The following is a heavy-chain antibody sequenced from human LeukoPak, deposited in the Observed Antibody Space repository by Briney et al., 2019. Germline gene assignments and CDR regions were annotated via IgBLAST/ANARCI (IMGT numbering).Heavy chain of an antibody. CDR3: ARGEGYCSGGSCYPAFDY. CDR1: GYTFTSNG. Sequence: ASVKVSCKASGYTFTSNGISWVRQAPGQGLEWMGWISAYNGNTNYEQKLQGRVTMTTDTSTSTAYMELSSLRSEDTAVYYCARGEGYCSGGSCYPAFDYWGQGTLVTVSS. D-gene: IGHD2-15*01. V-gene: IGHV1-18*01. J-gene: IGHJ4*02. CDR2: ISAYNGNT.